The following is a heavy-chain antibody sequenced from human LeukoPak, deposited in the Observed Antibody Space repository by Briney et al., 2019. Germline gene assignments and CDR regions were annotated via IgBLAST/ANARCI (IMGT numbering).Heavy chain of an antibody. CDR1: GGSISGWY. J-gene: IGHJ4*02. V-gene: IGHV4-59*12. CDR2: IYDSGST. D-gene: IGHD2-15*01. CDR3: AREVITAATTFDY. Sequence: SETLSLTCSVSGGSISGWYWSWIRQSPGKGLEWIGHIYDSGSTNYNPSLKSRVTMSVDTSKNQFSLKLSSVTAADTAVYYCAREVITAATTFDYWGQGTLVTVSS.